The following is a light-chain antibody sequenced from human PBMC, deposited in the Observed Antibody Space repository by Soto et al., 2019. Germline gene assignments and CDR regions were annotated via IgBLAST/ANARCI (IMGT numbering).Light chain of an antibody. J-gene: IGKJ3*01. V-gene: IGKV1-8*01. CDR3: QQYHSHLPFT. CDR1: QGISNY. Sequence: AIRMTQSPSSLSASTGDRVTITCRASQGISNYLAWYQQKLGKAPKLLIYAASTLQSGVPSRFSGCGCGTDFTVTISCLQSEDFARHYCQQYHSHLPFTFGPGTKVDIK. CDR2: AAS.